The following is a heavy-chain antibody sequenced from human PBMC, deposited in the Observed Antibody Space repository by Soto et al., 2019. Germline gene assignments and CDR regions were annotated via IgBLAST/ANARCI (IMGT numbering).Heavy chain of an antibody. V-gene: IGHV1-69*06. J-gene: IGHJ3*02. Sequence: SVKVSCKASGGTFSSYAISWVRQAPGQGLEWMGGIIPIFGTANYAQKFQGRVTITADKSTSTAYRELRSLRSDDTAVYYCARGRAGNYFIDAFDMWGQGTMVTVSS. CDR1: GGTFSSYA. CDR2: IIPIFGTA. CDR3: ARGRAGNYFIDAFDM. D-gene: IGHD3-10*01.